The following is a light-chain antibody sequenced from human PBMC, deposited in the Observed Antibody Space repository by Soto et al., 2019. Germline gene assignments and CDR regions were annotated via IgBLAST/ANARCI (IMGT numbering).Light chain of an antibody. CDR2: EVS. Sequence: QSALTQPASVSGSPGQSITISCTGTSSDVGYGTYNYVSWYQHHPGIAPKLVIFEVSNRPSVVSNRFSGSKSGNTASLTISGLQPEDEADFYCSSYTSRSTVIFGGGTKLTVL. J-gene: IGLJ2*01. CDR3: SSYTSRSTVI. CDR1: SSDVGYGTYNY. V-gene: IGLV2-14*01.